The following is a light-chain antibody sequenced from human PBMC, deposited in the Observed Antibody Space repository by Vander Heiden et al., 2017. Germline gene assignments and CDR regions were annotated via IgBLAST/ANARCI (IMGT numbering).Light chain of an antibody. CDR1: QSLMHGNGYNY. J-gene: IGKJ1*01. CDR2: LGS. CDR3: MQTLQTPWT. Sequence: DILMTQSPLSLPVLPGEPASISCRSSQSLMHGNGYNYLHWYLQKPGQSPQLLIYLGSLRTSGVPDRFSSSGSGTDFTLKISRVEAEDVGVYYCMQTLQTPWTFGQGTKVEIK. V-gene: IGKV2-28*01.